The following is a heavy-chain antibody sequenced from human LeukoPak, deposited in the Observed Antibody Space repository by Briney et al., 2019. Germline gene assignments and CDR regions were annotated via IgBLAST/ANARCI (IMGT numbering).Heavy chain of an antibody. Sequence: SGPTLVNPTQTLTLTCTFSGFSLCSSGVGVGWIRQPPGKALEWLAVIYWDDDKRYNPSLRSRLTMSKDASKSQVFLVMSNMDPVDTATYYCAHRRPGHLTGWDNSYFDNWGPGTLVTVSS. CDR1: GFSLCSSGVG. J-gene: IGHJ4*02. D-gene: IGHD1/OR15-1a*01. V-gene: IGHV2-5*02. CDR3: AHRRPGHLTGWDNSYFDN. CDR2: IYWDDDK.